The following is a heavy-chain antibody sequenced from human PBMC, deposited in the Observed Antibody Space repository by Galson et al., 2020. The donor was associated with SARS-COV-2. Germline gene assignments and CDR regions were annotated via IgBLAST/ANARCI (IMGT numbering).Heavy chain of an antibody. CDR2: IHYSETA. CDR1: GGSISDSY. V-gene: IGHV4-59*01. J-gene: IGHJ5*02. Sequence: SQTLSLTCSVSGGSISDSYWTWIRQPPGEGLEWIGYIHYSETANYNPSLKSRVTISIDTSKNQFSLKVRSVTAADTAVYYCASGMNWFDPWGQGTLVTVSS. CDR3: ASGMNWFDP.